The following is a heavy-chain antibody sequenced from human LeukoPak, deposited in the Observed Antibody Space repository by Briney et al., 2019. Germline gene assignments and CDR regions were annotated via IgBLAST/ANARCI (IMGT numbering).Heavy chain of an antibody. CDR3: AKGGYSSGWYEDY. CDR1: GFTFSRYG. CDR2: ISGSGGST. D-gene: IGHD6-19*01. Sequence: GGSLRLSCAASGFTFSRYGMSWVRQAPGKGLEWVSAISGSGGSTYYADSVKGRFTISRDNSKNTLYLQMNSLRAEDTAVYYCAKGGYSSGWYEDYWGQGTLVTVSS. J-gene: IGHJ4*02. V-gene: IGHV3-23*01.